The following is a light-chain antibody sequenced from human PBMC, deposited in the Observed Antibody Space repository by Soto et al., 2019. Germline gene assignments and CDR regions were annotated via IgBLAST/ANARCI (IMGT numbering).Light chain of an antibody. CDR3: YSYTASDIWV. CDR2: AVS. V-gene: IGLV2-11*01. CDR1: NSDVGRYNF. Sequence: QSALTQPRSVSGSHGQSVTISCTGTNSDVGRYNFVSWYQQLPGKAPKLLISAVSQRPSGVPDRFSGSKSGNTASLTISGLQADDEADYFCYSYTASDIWVFGGGTKLTVL. J-gene: IGLJ3*02.